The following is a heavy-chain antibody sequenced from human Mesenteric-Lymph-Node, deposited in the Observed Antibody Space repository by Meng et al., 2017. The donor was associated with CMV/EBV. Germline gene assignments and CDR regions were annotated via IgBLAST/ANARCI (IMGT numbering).Heavy chain of an antibody. CDR3: ARGSAVYYYDSSGYPFFDY. CDR2: IYYSGST. Sequence: ESLKISCTVSGGSISGYYWSWIRQPPGKGLEWIGYIYYSGSTNYNPSLKSRVTMSVDTSKNQFSLKLSSVTAADTAVYYCARGSAVYYYDSSGYPFFDYWGQGTLVTVSS. CDR1: GGSISGYY. D-gene: IGHD3-22*01. V-gene: IGHV4-59*01. J-gene: IGHJ4*02.